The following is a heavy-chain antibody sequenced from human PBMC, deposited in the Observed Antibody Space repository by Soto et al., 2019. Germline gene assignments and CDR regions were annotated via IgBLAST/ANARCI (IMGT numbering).Heavy chain of an antibody. CDR2: INPSGGST. CDR1: GYTFTSYY. CDR3: ARDLVGYCSGGSCPL. D-gene: IGHD2-15*01. J-gene: IGHJ4*02. Sequence: QVQLVRSGAEVKKPGASVKVSCKASGYTFTSYYMHWVRQAPGQGLEWMGIINPSGGSTSYAQKFQGRVTMTRDTSTSTVYMELSSLRSEDTAVYYCARDLVGYCSGGSCPLWGQGTLVTVSS. V-gene: IGHV1-46*01.